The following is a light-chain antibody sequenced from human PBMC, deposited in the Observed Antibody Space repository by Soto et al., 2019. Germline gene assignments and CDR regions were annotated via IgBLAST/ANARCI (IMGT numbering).Light chain of an antibody. Sequence: AIQLTQSPSSLSAAVGDRVPITCRASQAISTALGWHQQKPGKVPNLLIYAASTLQSGVPSRFSGSGSGTDFTLTISILQPEDFATYYCLLDFRYFWAFGQGTKV. CDR2: AAS. V-gene: IGKV1-6*01. CDR3: LLDFRYFWA. J-gene: IGKJ1*01. CDR1: QAISTA.